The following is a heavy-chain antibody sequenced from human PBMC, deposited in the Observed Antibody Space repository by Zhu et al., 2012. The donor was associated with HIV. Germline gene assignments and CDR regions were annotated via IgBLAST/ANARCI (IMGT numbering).Heavy chain of an antibody. D-gene: IGHD3-10*01. CDR2: IGHTGST. CDR1: GGSLNGYY. CDR3: AKEAGGGFNF. J-gene: IGHJ3*01. Sequence: QLQQWGAGLSKPSDTLTLTCAVHGGSLNGYYWSWIRQPPGKGLEWIGEIGHTGSTNYNPSLEDRVSISIDSSKNQFSLRLELVTAADTAIYYCAKEAGGGFNFWGQGTTVIVST. V-gene: IGHV4-34*02.